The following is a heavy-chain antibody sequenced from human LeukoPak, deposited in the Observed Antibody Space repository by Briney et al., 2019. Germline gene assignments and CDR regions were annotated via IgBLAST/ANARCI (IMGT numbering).Heavy chain of an antibody. Sequence: SETLSLTCTVSGGSISSYYWSWIRQPPGKGLEWIGRIYTSGSTNYNPSLKSRVTISVDTSKNQFSLKLSSVTAADTAVYYCARGGIAAAGSSNWFDPWGQGTLVTVSS. CDR3: ARGGIAAAGSSNWFDP. D-gene: IGHD6-13*01. CDR1: GGSISSYY. J-gene: IGHJ5*02. V-gene: IGHV4-4*08. CDR2: IYTSGST.